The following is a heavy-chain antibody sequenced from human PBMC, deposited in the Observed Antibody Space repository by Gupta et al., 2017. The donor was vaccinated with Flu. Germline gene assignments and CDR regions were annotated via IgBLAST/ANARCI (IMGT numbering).Heavy chain of an antibody. CDR2: INSDGSIT. Sequence: EVQVVESGGGLVQPGGSLRLSCAASGFTFSSSWMHWVRQAPGKGVVWVSRINSDGSITTYADSVKGRFTISRDNAKNTLYLQMNSLRAEDTAIYYCARGSFSGSYYGSEYFQHWGQGTLGTVSS. J-gene: IGHJ1*01. V-gene: IGHV3-74*01. CDR1: GFTFSSSW. D-gene: IGHD1-26*01. CDR3: ARGSFSGSYYGSEYFQH.